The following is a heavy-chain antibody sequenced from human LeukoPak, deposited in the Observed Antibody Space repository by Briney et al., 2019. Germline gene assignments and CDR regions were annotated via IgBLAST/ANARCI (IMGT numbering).Heavy chain of an antibody. V-gene: IGHV3-30-3*01. CDR2: ISYDGSNK. J-gene: IGHJ3*02. CDR1: GFTFSSYA. CDR3: ARAVEEYSSSGVDAFDI. Sequence: GGSLRLSCAASGFTFSSYAMHWVRQAPGKGLEWVAVISYDGSNKYYADSVKGRFTISRDNSKNTLYLQMNSLRAEDTAVYYCARAVEEYSSSGVDAFDIWGQGTMVTVSS. D-gene: IGHD6-6*01.